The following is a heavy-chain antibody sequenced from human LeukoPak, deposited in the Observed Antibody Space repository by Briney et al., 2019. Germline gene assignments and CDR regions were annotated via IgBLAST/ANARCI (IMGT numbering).Heavy chain of an antibody. J-gene: IGHJ4*02. Sequence: GSLRLSCAASGFTFSSYSMNWVRQPPGKGLEWIGEINHSGSTNYNPSLKSRVTISVDTSKNQFSLKLSSVTAADTAVYYCARGLKGSHLNIDYWGQGTLVTVSS. CDR1: GFTFSSYS. CDR3: ARGLKGSHLNIDY. CDR2: INHSGST. V-gene: IGHV4-34*01.